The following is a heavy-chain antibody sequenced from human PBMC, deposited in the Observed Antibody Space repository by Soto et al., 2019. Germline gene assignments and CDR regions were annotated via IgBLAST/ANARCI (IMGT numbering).Heavy chain of an antibody. J-gene: IGHJ4*02. Sequence: QLPLQESGPGLVKPPETLSLTCTVSGGSISSSSYYWGWIRQPPGKGLEWIGSINYSGSTYYNPSLKSRVTVSVDTSKNQFSLKLSSVTAADTALYYCARSLTGTIDYWGQGTLVTVSS. V-gene: IGHV4-39*01. CDR1: GGSISSSSYY. CDR2: INYSGST. D-gene: IGHD1-20*01. CDR3: ARSLTGTIDY.